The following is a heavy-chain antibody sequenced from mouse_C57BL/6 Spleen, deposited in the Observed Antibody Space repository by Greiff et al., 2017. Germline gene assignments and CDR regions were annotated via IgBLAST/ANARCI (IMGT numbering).Heavy chain of an antibody. CDR1: GYTFTSYG. J-gene: IGHJ2*01. CDR3: ARSYYGSRNFDY. Sequence: QVQLQQSGAELARPGASVKLSCKASGYTFTSYGISWVKQRTGQGLEWIGEIYPRSGNTYYNEKFKGKATLTADKSSSTAYMELRSLTSEYSAVYFCARSYYGSRNFDYWGQGTTLTVSS. V-gene: IGHV1-81*01. CDR2: IYPRSGNT. D-gene: IGHD1-1*01.